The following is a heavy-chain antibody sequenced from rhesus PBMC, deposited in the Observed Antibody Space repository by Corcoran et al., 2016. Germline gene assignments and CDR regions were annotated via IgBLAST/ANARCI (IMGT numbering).Heavy chain of an antibody. D-gene: IGHD6S26*01. V-gene: IGHV4S19*01. Sequence: QVQLQESGPGLVKPSETLSLTCAVSGGSISSSNWWSWIRQPPGKGLEWIGYISGSSGSTYYNPSLKSRVTISKDTSKNQFSLKLSSVTAADTAVYYCARDGSSGWSSEDYFDYWGQGVLVTVSS. J-gene: IGHJ4*01. CDR1: GGSISSSNW. CDR2: ISGSSGST. CDR3: ARDGSSGWSSEDYFDY.